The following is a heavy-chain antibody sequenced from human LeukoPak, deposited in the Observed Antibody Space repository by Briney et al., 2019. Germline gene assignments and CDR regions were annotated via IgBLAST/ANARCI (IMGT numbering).Heavy chain of an antibody. D-gene: IGHD3-3*01. J-gene: IGHJ4*02. CDR1: GFTFSAYG. CDR2: IRFDGSND. V-gene: IGHV3-30*02. Sequence: GGSLRLSCAASGFTFSAYGMHWVRQAPGGGLEYMSFIRFDGSNDYYADSVKGRFTISRDNSKNTLYLQMNSLRAEDTAVYYCAKDQNYDFWSGYPPAYWGQGTLVTVSS. CDR3: AKDQNYDFWSGYPPAY.